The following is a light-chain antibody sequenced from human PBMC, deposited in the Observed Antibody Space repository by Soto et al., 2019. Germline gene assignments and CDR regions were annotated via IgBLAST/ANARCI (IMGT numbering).Light chain of an antibody. J-gene: IGLJ2*01. Sequence: QSVLTQPPSVSGAPGQRVTISCTGSSSNIGAGYDVHWYQQLPGTAPKLLIYGNSNRPSGVPDRFSGSKSGTSASLAITGVQPEDEADYYCQSYDSSLSGVVFGGGTQLTVL. CDR1: SSNIGAGYD. V-gene: IGLV1-40*01. CDR3: QSYDSSLSGVV. CDR2: GNS.